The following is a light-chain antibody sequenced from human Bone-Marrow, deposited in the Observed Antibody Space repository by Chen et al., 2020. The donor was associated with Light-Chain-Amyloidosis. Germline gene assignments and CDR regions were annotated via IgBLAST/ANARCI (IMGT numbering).Light chain of an antibody. J-gene: IGKJ4*01. CDR2: GSS. V-gene: IGKV3-20*01. Sequence: EIVLTQPQGTLSLSPGEGANLSCRASQTISSNYLTWYQQKFGQAPRLLIYGSSGRATGIPDRFTGSGSGTDFTLTINRLEPEDFAMYYCQQYGTSPLTFGGGTKVEIK. CDR1: QTISSNY. CDR3: QQYGTSPLT.